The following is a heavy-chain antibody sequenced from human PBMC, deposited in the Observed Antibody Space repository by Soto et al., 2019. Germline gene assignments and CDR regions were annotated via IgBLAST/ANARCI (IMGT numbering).Heavy chain of an antibody. CDR1: GGSFSGYY. Sequence: QVQLQQWGAGLLKPSETLSLTCAVYGGSFSGYYWSWIRQPPGKGLEWIGEINHSGSTNYNPSLKSQVTISVDTSKNQFPLKLSSVTAADTAVYYCARDYYDSSGRPTIDYWGQGTLVTVSS. V-gene: IGHV4-34*01. CDR3: ARDYYDSSGRPTIDY. D-gene: IGHD3-22*01. J-gene: IGHJ4*02. CDR2: INHSGST.